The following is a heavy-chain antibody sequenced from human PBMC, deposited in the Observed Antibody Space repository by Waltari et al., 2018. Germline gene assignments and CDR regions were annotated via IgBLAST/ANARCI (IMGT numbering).Heavy chain of an antibody. D-gene: IGHD3-9*01. J-gene: IGHJ4*02. V-gene: IGHV4-59*01. Sequence: QVQLQESGPGLVKPSETLSLTCTVSGDSISSYYWSWIRQPPGEGLEWIGYIYYSGSTNSNPSLKSRVTISVDTFRNQVSLKLSSVTAADTAVYYCARGPYPVLRYFDWGQGTLVTVSS. CDR2: IYYSGST. CDR3: ARGPYPVLRYFD. CDR1: GDSISSYY.